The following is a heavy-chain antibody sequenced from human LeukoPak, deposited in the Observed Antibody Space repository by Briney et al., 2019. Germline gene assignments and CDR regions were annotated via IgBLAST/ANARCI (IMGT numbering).Heavy chain of an antibody. V-gene: IGHV1-2*02. Sequence: ASVKVSCKASGYTFTGYYMHWVRQAPGQGLEWMGWINPNSGGTNYAQKFQGRVTMTRDTSISTAYMELSRLRSDDTAVYYCARDVPGWLRFHNWFDPWGQGTLVTVSS. CDR3: ARDVPGWLRFHNWFDP. CDR1: GYTFTGYY. CDR2: INPNSGGT. D-gene: IGHD5-12*01. J-gene: IGHJ5*02.